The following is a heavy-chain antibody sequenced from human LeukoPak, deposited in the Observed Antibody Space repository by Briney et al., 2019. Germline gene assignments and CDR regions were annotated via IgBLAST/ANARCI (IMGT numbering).Heavy chain of an antibody. CDR3: ARDFAYAFDM. J-gene: IGHJ3*02. Sequence: GRSLRFSFAAPTSAFPANWLTWCPRAPGKGLEGVANIKQDGIETHYVDSSKGRFTISRDNAKKSLYLQMNNLRGEDTAVYYCARDFAYAFDMWGQGTMVAVSS. V-gene: IGHV3-7*04. CDR2: IKQDGIET. D-gene: IGHD3-3*01. CDR1: TSAFPANW.